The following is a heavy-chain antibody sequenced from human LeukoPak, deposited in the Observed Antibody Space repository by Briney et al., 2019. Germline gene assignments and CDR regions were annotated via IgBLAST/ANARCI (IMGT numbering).Heavy chain of an antibody. CDR2: INQDGGEK. V-gene: IGHV3-7*04. CDR1: GFTFSSYW. D-gene: IGHD5-24*01. Sequence: PGGSLRLSCAASGFTFSSYWMSWVRQAQGRGLEWVAKINQDGGEKYYVDSVKGRFTISRDNAKNSLYLQMNSLRAEDTAVYYCARGGHNYVPYWGQGTLVTVSS. J-gene: IGHJ4*02. CDR3: ARGGHNYVPY.